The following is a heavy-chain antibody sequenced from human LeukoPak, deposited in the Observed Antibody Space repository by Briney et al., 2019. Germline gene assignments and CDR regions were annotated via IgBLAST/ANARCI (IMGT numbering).Heavy chain of an antibody. CDR3: ASSTYYDFWSGYFFDY. CDR1: GFTFSSSA. J-gene: IGHJ4*02. V-gene: IGHV3-23*01. CDR2: ISGSGGST. Sequence: GGSLRLSCAASGFTFSSSAMSWVRQAPGKGLEWVSAISGSGGSTYYADSVKGRFTISRDNSKNTLYLQMNSLRAEDTAVYYCASSTYYDFWSGYFFDYWGQGTLVTVSS. D-gene: IGHD3-3*01.